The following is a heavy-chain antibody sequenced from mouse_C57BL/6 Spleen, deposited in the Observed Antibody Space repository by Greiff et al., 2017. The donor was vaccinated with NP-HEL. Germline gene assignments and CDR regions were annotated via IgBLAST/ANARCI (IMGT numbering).Heavy chain of an antibody. V-gene: IGHV1-69*01. CDR2: IDPSDSYT. CDR1: GYTFTSYW. J-gene: IGHJ3*01. Sequence: QVQLQQPGAELVMPGASVKLSCKASGYTFTSYWMHWVKQRPGQGLEWIGEIDPSDSYTNYNQKFKGKSTLTVDKSSSTAYMQLSSLTSEDSAVYYCERNWDEGFAYWGQGTLVTVSA. CDR3: ERNWDEGFAY. D-gene: IGHD4-1*01.